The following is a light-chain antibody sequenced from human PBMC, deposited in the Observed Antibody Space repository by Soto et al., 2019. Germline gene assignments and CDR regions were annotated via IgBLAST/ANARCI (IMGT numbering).Light chain of an antibody. CDR1: RTINPY. J-gene: IGKJ4*01. Sequence: DVRMTQSPSSLSASVGDTITITCRASRTINPYLNWFQQKPGEPPRLLIYGASTLHDGVPSRFSGSGSGADFTLTISGLQPGDFASYHCQQTYSDISFGGGTKV. CDR2: GAS. CDR3: QQTYSDIS. V-gene: IGKV1-39*01.